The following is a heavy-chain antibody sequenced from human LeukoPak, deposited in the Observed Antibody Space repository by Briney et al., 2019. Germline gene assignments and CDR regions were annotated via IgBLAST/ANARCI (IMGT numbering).Heavy chain of an antibody. Sequence: PSETLSLTCAVYGGSFSDYYWNWIRQPPGKGLEWIGEINHSGSINYNPSLKSRVTMSVDTSKNQFSLKLSSVTTADTAVYYCARIPYDSLTGSQNWFEPWGQGTLVTVSS. CDR2: INHSGSI. D-gene: IGHD3-9*01. CDR1: GGSFSDYY. V-gene: IGHV4-34*01. CDR3: ARIPYDSLTGSQNWFEP. J-gene: IGHJ5*02.